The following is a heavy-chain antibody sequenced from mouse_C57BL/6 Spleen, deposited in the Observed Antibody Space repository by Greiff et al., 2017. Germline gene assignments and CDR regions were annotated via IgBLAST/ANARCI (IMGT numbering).Heavy chain of an antibody. J-gene: IGHJ1*03. Sequence: EVKLQQSGPELVKPGASVKISCKASGYTFTDYYMNWVKQSHGKSLEWIGDINPNNGGTSYNQKFKGKATLTVDKSSSTAYMELRSLTSEDSAVYYCAGGTTVVEYFDVWGTGTTVTVSS. V-gene: IGHV1-26*01. CDR3: AGGTTVVEYFDV. CDR1: GYTFTDYY. CDR2: INPNNGGT. D-gene: IGHD1-1*01.